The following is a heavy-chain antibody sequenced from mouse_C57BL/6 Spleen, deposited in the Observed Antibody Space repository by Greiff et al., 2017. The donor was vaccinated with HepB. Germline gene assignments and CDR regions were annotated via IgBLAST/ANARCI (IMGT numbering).Heavy chain of an antibody. D-gene: IGHD1-1*01. J-gene: IGHJ1*03. CDR1: GYSFTGYF. CDR2: INPYNGDT. Sequence: EVQLVESGPELVKPGDSVKISCKASGYSFTGYFMNWVMQSHGKSLEWIGRINPYNGDTFYNQKFKGKATLTVDKSSSTAHMELRSLTSEDSAVYYCARWIDYYGGGYFDVWGTGTTVTVSS. V-gene: IGHV1-20*01. CDR3: ARWIDYYGGGYFDV.